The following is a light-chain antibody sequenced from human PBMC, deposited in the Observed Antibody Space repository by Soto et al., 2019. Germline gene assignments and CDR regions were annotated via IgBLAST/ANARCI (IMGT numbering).Light chain of an antibody. CDR1: QALGNN. CDR3: QQYTNWPYT. CDR2: GAS. J-gene: IGKJ2*01. Sequence: EIVMMQSPATLSVSPRERATLSCRASQALGNNLAWYQQKPGQAPGLLIYGASTRATGVPVRFSGSGSETEFTLSISSLQSDDLAVYYCQQYTNWPYTFGQGTKLEIK. V-gene: IGKV3-15*01.